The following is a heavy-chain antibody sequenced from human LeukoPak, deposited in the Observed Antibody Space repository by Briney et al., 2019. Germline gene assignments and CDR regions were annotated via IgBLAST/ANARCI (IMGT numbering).Heavy chain of an antibody. CDR2: ISGSGGST. J-gene: IGHJ4*02. V-gene: IGHV3-23*01. CDR1: GFTFSSYA. Sequence: GGSLRLSCAASGFTFSSYAMSWVRQAPGKGLEWVSAISGSGGSTYYVDSVKGRFTISRDNSKNTLYLQMNSLRAEDTAVYYCAKRGPSTVTYNYYFDYWGQGTLVTVSS. D-gene: IGHD4-17*01. CDR3: AKRGPSTVTYNYYFDY.